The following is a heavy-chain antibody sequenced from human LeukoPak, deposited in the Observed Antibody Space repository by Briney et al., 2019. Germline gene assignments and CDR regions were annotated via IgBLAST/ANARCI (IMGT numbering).Heavy chain of an antibody. V-gene: IGHV3-48*01. D-gene: IGHD1-20*01. J-gene: IGHJ4*02. CDR2: ISSGSRTI. CDR3: VRESITGHRDFDY. CDR1: GFAFSSYS. Sequence: GGSLRLSCAASGFAFSSYSMNWVRQAPGRGLERISYISSGSRTIYYADSVEGRFTISRDNGKNSLYLLLNNLRADDTAVYFCVRESITGHRDFDYWGQGTLITVSS.